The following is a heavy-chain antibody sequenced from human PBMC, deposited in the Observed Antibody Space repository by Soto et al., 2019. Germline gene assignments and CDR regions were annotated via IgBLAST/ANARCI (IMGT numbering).Heavy chain of an antibody. CDR3: ARDPEDYDYVWGSYRPLYFDY. V-gene: IGHV3-48*02. Sequence: GGSLRLSCAASGFTFSSYSMNWVRQAPGKGLEWVSYISSSSSTIYYADSVKGRFTISRDNAKNSLYLQMNSLRDEDTAVYYCARDPEDYDYVWGSYRPLYFDYWGQGTLVTVSS. CDR1: GFTFSSYS. CDR2: ISSSSSTI. D-gene: IGHD3-16*02. J-gene: IGHJ4*02.